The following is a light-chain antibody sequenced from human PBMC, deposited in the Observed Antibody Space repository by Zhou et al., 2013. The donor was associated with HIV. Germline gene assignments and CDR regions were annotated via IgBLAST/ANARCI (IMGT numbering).Light chain of an antibody. CDR1: ESITSH. Sequence: DIQLTQSPSSLSASVGDRVTISCRASESITSHLNWFQQKPGKPPKLLIYAASNLQKGVPSRFSGSGSGTDFTLTISSLQPEDFAAYYCQQSYSNPITFGQGTRLDIK. J-gene: IGKJ5*01. CDR3: QQSYSNPIT. CDR2: AAS. V-gene: IGKV1-39*01.